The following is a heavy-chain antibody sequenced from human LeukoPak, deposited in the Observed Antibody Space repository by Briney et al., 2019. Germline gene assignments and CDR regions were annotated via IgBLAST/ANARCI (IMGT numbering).Heavy chain of an antibody. CDR2: INYDGSNR. CDR1: GFSLSNYG. D-gene: IGHD3-16*01. Sequence: GGSLRLSCAASGFSLSNYGLHWVRQGPRKGLEWLAVINYDGSNRYYADSVKGRFTISKDSSENTLYLQMNRLRADDTAIYYCARWGGTRQFYFDYWGQGTLATVSS. CDR3: ARWGGTRQFYFDY. J-gene: IGHJ4*02. V-gene: IGHV3-33*01.